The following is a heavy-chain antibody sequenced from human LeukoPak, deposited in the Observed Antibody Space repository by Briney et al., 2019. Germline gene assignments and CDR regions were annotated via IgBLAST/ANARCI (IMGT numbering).Heavy chain of an antibody. D-gene: IGHD5-24*01. CDR3: ARLAANMRWLQPRNWFDP. CDR1: GGSFSGYY. V-gene: IGHV4-34*01. J-gene: IGHJ5*02. Sequence: SETLSLTCAVYGGSFSGYYWSWIRQPPGKGLEWIGEIDHSGNTNYNPSLKSRVTISVDTSKNQFSLKLSSVTAADTAVYYCARLAANMRWLQPRNWFDPWGQGTLVTVSS. CDR2: IDHSGNT.